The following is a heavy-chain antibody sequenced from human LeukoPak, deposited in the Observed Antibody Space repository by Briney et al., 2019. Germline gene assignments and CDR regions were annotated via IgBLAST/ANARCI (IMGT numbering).Heavy chain of an antibody. J-gene: IGHJ4*02. D-gene: IGHD6-19*01. V-gene: IGHV3-21*01. CDR3: ARDRREQWLVPFDY. Sequence: GGSLRLSCAASGFTFSSYSMNWVRQAPGKGLEWVSSISSSSSYIYYADSVKGRFTISRDNAKNSLYLQMNSLRAEDTAVYYCARDRREQWLVPFDYWGQGTLVTVSS. CDR2: ISSSSSYI. CDR1: GFTFSSYS.